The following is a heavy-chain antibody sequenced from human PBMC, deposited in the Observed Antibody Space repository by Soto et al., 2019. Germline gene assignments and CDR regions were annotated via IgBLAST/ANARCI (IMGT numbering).Heavy chain of an antibody. Sequence: QVPLVQSGAEVKKPGASVKVSCKGSGYTFVRHGISWVRQAPGQGLEWMGWISPYTGDTKYAQKFRGRVTMATDTSTSAAYMELRSLRSDDTAVYYCAADSSGSTADYHYYYGMDVWGQGTMVTVSS. CDR3: AADSSGSTADYHYYYGMDV. V-gene: IGHV1-18*04. D-gene: IGHD3-22*01. CDR1: GYTFVRHG. CDR2: ISPYTGDT. J-gene: IGHJ6*02.